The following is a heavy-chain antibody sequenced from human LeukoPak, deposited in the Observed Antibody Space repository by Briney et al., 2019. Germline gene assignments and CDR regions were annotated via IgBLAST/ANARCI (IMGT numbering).Heavy chain of an antibody. CDR2: IYYSGST. J-gene: IGHJ4*02. CDR3: ARAASLGFGELLDY. Sequence: SETLSLTCTVSGGSICSGDYYWSSIRQPPGKGLEWIGYIYYSGSTYYNPSLKTRVTISVDTSKNQCSLKLSSVTAADTAVYYCARAASLGFGELLDYWGQGTLVTVSS. D-gene: IGHD3-10*01. V-gene: IGHV4-30-4*01. CDR1: GGSICSGDYY.